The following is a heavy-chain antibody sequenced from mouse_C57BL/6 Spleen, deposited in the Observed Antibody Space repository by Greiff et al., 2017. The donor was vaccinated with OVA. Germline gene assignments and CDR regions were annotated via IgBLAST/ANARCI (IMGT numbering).Heavy chain of an antibody. CDR1: GYAFSSSW. CDR3: ARGYYYGSSPGWYFDV. J-gene: IGHJ1*03. Sequence: QVHVKQSGPELVKPGASVKISCKASGYAFSSSWMNWVKQRPGKGLEWIGRIYPGDGDTNYNGKFKGKATLTADKSSSTAYMQLSSLTSEDSAVYFCARGYYYGSSPGWYFDVWGTGTTVTVSS. CDR2: IYPGDGDT. D-gene: IGHD1-1*01. V-gene: IGHV1-82*01.